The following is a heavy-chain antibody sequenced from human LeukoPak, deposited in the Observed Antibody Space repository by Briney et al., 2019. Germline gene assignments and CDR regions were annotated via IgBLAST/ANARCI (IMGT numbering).Heavy chain of an antibody. D-gene: IGHD3-10*01. CDR3: ARSNTMVRGVISWFDP. Sequence: SETLSLTCTVSGGSISSSSYYWGWIRQPPGKGLEWIGSIYYSGSTYYNPSLKSRVTISVDTSKNQFSLKLSSVTAADTAVYYCARSNTMVRGVISWFDPWGQGTLVTVSS. J-gene: IGHJ5*02. CDR2: IYYSGST. V-gene: IGHV4-39*07. CDR1: GGSISSSSYY.